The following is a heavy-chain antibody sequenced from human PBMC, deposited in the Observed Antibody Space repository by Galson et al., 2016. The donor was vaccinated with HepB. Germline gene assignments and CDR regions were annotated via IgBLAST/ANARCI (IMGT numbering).Heavy chain of an antibody. CDR2: VFSTGES. Sequence: EPLSLTCSASRSGSYYWTWIRQSPGKGLEWLGYVFSTGESEYNPSLQGRISMSLDTSKNQFSLRLTSLAPAAPAAYYCAREHTTYGPPDHWGQGTPVTVSS. V-gene: IGHV4-61*01. CDR3: AREHTTYGPPDH. CDR1: RSGSYY. J-gene: IGHJ4*02. D-gene: IGHD2/OR15-2a*01.